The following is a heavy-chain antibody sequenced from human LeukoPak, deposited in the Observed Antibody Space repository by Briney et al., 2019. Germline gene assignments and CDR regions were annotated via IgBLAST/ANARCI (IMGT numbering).Heavy chain of an antibody. D-gene: IGHD3-22*01. Sequence: GGSLRLSCAASGFTFDDYAMHWVRQAPGKGLEWVSGINWNGGSTGYADSVKGRFTISRDNAKNSLYLQMNSLRAEDTALYYCARDFSYYYDSSGSFDYWGQGTLVTVSS. V-gene: IGHV3-20*04. J-gene: IGHJ4*02. CDR2: INWNGGST. CDR1: GFTFDDYA. CDR3: ARDFSYYYDSSGSFDY.